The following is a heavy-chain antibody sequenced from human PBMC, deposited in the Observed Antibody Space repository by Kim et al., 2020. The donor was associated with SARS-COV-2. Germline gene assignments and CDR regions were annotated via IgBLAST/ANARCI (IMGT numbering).Heavy chain of an antibody. J-gene: IGHJ5*02. V-gene: IGHV3-30*02. CDR2: K. D-gene: IGHD3-16*01. Sequence: KYYADSVKGRFTISRDNSKNTLYLQMNSLRAEDTAVYYCAKDSSGGGFDPWGQGTLVTVSS. CDR3: AKDSSGGGFDP.